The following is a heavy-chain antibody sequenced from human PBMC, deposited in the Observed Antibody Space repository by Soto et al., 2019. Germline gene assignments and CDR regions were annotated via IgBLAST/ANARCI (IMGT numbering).Heavy chain of an antibody. D-gene: IGHD3-22*01. CDR3: ARERDYYYSSGYLPSFFYI. Sequence: SVKVSCKASGGTFSSYAISWVRQAPGQGLEWMGGIIPIFGTANYAQKFQGRVTITADKSTSTAYMELSSLRSEDTAVYYCARERDYYYSSGYLPSFFYIWGQGTTVTV. CDR1: GGTFSSYA. J-gene: IGHJ3*02. V-gene: IGHV1-69*06. CDR2: IIPIFGTA.